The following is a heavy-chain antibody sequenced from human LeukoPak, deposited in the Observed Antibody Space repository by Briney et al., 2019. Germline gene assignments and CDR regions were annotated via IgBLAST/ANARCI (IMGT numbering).Heavy chain of an antibody. J-gene: IGHJ4*02. D-gene: IGHD3-22*01. CDR3: ARAPSGYQFDY. V-gene: IGHV3-48*01. CDR1: GFTFSSYS. CDR2: ISSSSSTM. Sequence: GGSLRLSCAASGFTFSSYSMNWVRQAPGKGLEWVSYISSSSSTMSYADSVKGRFTISRDNSKNTLYLQMNSLRAEDTAVYYCARAPSGYQFDYWGQGTLVTVSS.